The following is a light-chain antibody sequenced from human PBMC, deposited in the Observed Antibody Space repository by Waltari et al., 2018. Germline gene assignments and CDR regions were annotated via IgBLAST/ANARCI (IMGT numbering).Light chain of an antibody. J-gene: IGKJ5*01. Sequence: DIVMPHSPATLSVSPGERVTLSCRASQSVRSYVAWYQQQPGLAPRLRVYGATTRATGIPAKFSGSGSGTEFTLTISSLESEDSAVYFCQQYNNWPPEFGQGTRLEIQ. CDR1: QSVRSY. CDR3: QQYNNWPPE. CDR2: GAT. V-gene: IGKV3-15*01.